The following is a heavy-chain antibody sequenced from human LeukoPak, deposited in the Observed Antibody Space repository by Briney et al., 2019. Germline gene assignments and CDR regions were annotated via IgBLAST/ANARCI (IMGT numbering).Heavy chain of an antibody. CDR2: INPNSGGT. D-gene: IGHD1-26*01. CDR3: ARGRWELYSFDY. CDR1: GYTFTGYY. V-gene: IGHV1-2*02. J-gene: IGHJ4*02. Sequence: VASVKVSCTASGYTFTGYYMHWVRQAPGQGVEWMGWINPNSGGTNYAQKFQARVTMTRDTSITTAYLELSRLRTDRTAVYYCARGRWELYSFDYWGQGTLVTVSS.